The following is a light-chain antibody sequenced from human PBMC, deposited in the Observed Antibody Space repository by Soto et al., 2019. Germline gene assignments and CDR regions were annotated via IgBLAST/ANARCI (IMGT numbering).Light chain of an antibody. CDR2: RAS. J-gene: IGKJ3*01. V-gene: IGKV1-5*03. Sequence: DIQMTQSPSTLSASVGDRVTIACRASPSISRWLAWYQQKPGKAPKLLIYRASSLESGVPSRVSGGGSGTQFTLTTSSLQTDDFATYYCQQYDSYPFTFGRGTQVDIK. CDR3: QQYDSYPFT. CDR1: PSISRW.